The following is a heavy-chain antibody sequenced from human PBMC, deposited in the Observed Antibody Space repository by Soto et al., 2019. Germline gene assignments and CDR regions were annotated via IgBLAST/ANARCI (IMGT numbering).Heavy chain of an antibody. V-gene: IGHV4-59*01. CDR1: GGSISSYY. CDR3: ARVGIQLWFAIDY. Sequence: QVQLQESGPGLVKPSETLSLTCTVSGGSISSYYWSWIRQPPGKGLEWIGYIYYSGSTNYNPSLKSRVTISVDTSKNQFSLKLSSVTAADTAVYYCARVGIQLWFAIDYWGQGTLVTVSS. D-gene: IGHD5-18*01. J-gene: IGHJ4*02. CDR2: IYYSGST.